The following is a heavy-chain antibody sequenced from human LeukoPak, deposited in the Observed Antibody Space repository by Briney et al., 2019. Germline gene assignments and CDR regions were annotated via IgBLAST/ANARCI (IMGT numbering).Heavy chain of an antibody. D-gene: IGHD6-13*01. CDR2: ISSSGSTI. Sequence: GGSLSLTRAASGFTFSSYEMNWVRQAPGKGLEWVSYISSSGSTIYYADSVKGRFTISRDNAKNSLYLQMNSLRAEDTAVYYCARDRATGYSSSWSPPHYYMDLWGEETRDSVSS. CDR1: GFTFSSYE. J-gene: IGHJ6*03. V-gene: IGHV3-48*03. CDR3: ARDRATGYSSSWSPPHYYMDL.